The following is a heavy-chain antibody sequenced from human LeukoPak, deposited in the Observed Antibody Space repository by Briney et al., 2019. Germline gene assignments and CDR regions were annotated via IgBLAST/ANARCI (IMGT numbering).Heavy chain of an antibody. V-gene: IGHV4-61*02. CDR3: ARDRDYGGFDY. CDR1: GGSISSGSYY. Sequence: PSQTLSLTCTVSGGSISSGSYYWSWIRQPAGKGLEWIGRIYTSGSTNYNPSLKSRVTISVDTSKNQFSLKLSSVTAADTAVYYCARDRDYGGFDYWGQGTLVTVSS. J-gene: IGHJ4*02. D-gene: IGHD4-23*01. CDR2: IYTSGST.